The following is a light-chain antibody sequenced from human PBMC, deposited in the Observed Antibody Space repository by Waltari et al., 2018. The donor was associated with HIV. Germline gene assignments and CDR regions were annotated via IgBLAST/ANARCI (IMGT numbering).Light chain of an antibody. CDR2: DDN. Sequence: QSVLTQPPSASGTPGQRVTMSCSGRRSNIGSNTVNWYQQLPGTAPKLLISDDNRRPSGVPARCSGSKSGTSASLAISGLQSEDEADYYCAAWDDNLNGLFGGGTKLTVL. CDR1: RSNIGSNT. CDR3: AAWDDNLNGL. V-gene: IGLV1-44*01. J-gene: IGLJ2*01.